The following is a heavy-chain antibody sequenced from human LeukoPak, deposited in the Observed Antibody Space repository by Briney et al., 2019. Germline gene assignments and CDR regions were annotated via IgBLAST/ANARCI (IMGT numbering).Heavy chain of an antibody. CDR1: GFTFSSYW. CDR2: INTDGSNT. CDR3: AREPTSSYYDSSGWPDY. J-gene: IGHJ4*02. Sequence: GGSLRLSCAASGFTFSSYWMPWVRQAPGKGLLWVSRINTDGSNTIYADSVKGRFTISRDNAKSTLYLQMNSLRAEGTAVYYCAREPTSSYYDSSGWPDYWGQGTLVTVSS. V-gene: IGHV3-74*01. D-gene: IGHD3-22*01.